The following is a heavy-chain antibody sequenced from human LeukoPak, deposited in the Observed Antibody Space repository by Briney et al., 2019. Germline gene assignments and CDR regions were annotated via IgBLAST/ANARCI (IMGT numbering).Heavy chain of an antibody. J-gene: IGHJ6*03. V-gene: IGHV3-21*01. Sequence: PGGSLRLSCAASAFTSSSYSMNWVRQAPGKGLEWVSSISSSSRYIYYADSVKGRFTISTDNAKNSLYLQMNSLRAEDTAVYYCARAIYFVALPAASYYYYYYMDVWGKGTRVTVSS. CDR3: ARAIYFVALPAASYYYYYYMDV. CDR2: ISSSSRYI. D-gene: IGHD2-2*01. CDR1: AFTSSSYS.